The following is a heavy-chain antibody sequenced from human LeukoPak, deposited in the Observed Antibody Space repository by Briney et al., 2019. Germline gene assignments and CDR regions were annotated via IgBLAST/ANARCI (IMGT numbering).Heavy chain of an antibody. J-gene: IGHJ5*02. D-gene: IGHD2-21*02. CDR1: GFTFSSYA. Sequence: GGSLRLSCAASGFTFSSYAMHWVRQAPGKGLEWVSSISTSGGSTYYADSVKGRFTISRDNSKNTLYLQMNSLRAEDTAVYYCAKIPSRVVVTATPWGQGTLVTVSS. CDR2: ISTSGGST. V-gene: IGHV3-23*01. CDR3: AKIPSRVVVTATP.